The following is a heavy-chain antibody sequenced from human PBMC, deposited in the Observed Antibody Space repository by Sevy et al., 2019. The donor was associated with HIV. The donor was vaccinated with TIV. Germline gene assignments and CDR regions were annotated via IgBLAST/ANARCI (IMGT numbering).Heavy chain of an antibody. D-gene: IGHD3-9*01. V-gene: IGHV3-30*02. CDR1: GFTFSSYG. CDR3: ASDILTGSDF. J-gene: IGHJ4*02. Sequence: GGSLRLSCAASGFTFSSYGMHCVRQAPGKGLEWVAFIWYDGSDTYYADSVKGRFNISRDNSKNTLYLQMNSLRTEDTAIYYCASDILTGSDFWGQGTLVTISS. CDR2: IWYDGSDT.